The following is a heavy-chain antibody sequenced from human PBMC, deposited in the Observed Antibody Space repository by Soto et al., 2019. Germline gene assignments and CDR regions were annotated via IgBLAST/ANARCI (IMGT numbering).Heavy chain of an antibody. J-gene: IGHJ4*02. V-gene: IGHV2-5*02. CDR2: IYWDDDK. CDR1: GFSLSTSRVA. CDR3: AHRRYGLLDS. Sequence: QITLKESGPTLVKPTQTLTLTCTFSGFSLSTSRVAVGWIRQPPGKALEWLALIYWDDDKRYSPSLKSRLTLTKDTSQNHVVLTMTNMDPVDTATYYGAHRRYGLLDSWGQGTLVTVSA. D-gene: IGHD5-18*01.